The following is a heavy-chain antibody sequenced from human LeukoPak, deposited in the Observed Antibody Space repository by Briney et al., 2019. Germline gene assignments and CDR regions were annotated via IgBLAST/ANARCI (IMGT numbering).Heavy chain of an antibody. J-gene: IGHJ4*02. CDR1: SGSISSGTYY. D-gene: IGHD6-13*01. CDR2: ITSSGST. Sequence: SQTLSLTCTVSSGSISSGTYYWSWIRQPAGRGLEWIGRITSSGSTNYNPSLKNRVTILVDTSKNHFSLKLSSVTAADTAVYYCARTPRIAAAESFDFWGQGTLVTVSS. CDR3: ARTPRIAAAESFDF. V-gene: IGHV4-61*02.